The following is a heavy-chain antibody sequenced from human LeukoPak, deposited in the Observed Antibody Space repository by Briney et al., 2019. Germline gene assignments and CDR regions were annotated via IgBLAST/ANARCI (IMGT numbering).Heavy chain of an antibody. Sequence: GGSLRLSCAASGFTFSSYGMHWVRQAPGKGLEWVAFIRYDGSNKYYADSVKGRFTISRDNSKNTLYLQMNSLRAEDTAVYYCAKDYPHLWFGELSHWGQGTLVTVSS. V-gene: IGHV3-30*02. CDR3: AKDYPHLWFGELSH. D-gene: IGHD3-10*01. CDR2: IRYDGSNK. J-gene: IGHJ4*02. CDR1: GFTFSSYG.